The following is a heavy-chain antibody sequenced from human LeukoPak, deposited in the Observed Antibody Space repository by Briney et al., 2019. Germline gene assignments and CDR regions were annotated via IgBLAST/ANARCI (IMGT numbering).Heavy chain of an antibody. Sequence: PGGSLRLSCAASGFTFDDYAMHWVRQAPGKGLEWVSGISWNSGSIGYADSVKGRFTISRDNAKNSLYLQMNSLRAEDTALYYCAKGFPVGAVAGSFDYWGQGTLVTVSS. CDR1: GFTFDDYA. J-gene: IGHJ4*02. D-gene: IGHD6-19*01. V-gene: IGHV3-9*01. CDR2: ISWNSGSI. CDR3: AKGFPVGAVAGSFDY.